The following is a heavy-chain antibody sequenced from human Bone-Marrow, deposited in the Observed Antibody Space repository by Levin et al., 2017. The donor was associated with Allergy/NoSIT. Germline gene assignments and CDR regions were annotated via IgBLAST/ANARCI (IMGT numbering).Heavy chain of an antibody. CDR1: GVSVSTYY. CDR2: VYNSGST. CDR3: ARDDSGSPLG. J-gene: IGHJ4*02. Sequence: SETLSLTCTVSGVSVSTYYWSWIRQPPGKGLEWIGYVYNSGSTSYNPSLKSRVTISLDTSKNQFSLQLRSVTAADTAMYFCARDDSGSPLGWGQGTLVTVSS. V-gene: IGHV4-59*02. D-gene: IGHD1-26*01.